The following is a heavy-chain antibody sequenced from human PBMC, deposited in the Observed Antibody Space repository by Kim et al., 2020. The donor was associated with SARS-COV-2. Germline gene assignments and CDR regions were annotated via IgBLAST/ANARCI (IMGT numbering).Heavy chain of an antibody. CDR2: ISVDGNRS. V-gene: IGHV3-23*01. D-gene: IGHD3-16*01. CDR3: AKDVGGY. J-gene: IGHJ4*01. CDR1: GFSFSCCS. Sequence: GGSLRLSCVASGFSFSCCSMTWVRQAPGEGPEWVSSISVDGNRSHYANSVRGRFSISRDDSKNTLYLQMNSLIEEATALYYCAKDVGGYWG.